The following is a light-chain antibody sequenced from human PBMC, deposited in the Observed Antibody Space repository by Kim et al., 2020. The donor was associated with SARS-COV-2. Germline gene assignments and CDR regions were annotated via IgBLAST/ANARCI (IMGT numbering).Light chain of an antibody. Sequence: EIVLTQSPGTLSLSPGERATLSCRAGQSISNNCLAWYQQKPGQAPRLLIFDASNRATGIPDRFSGSGSGTDFTLTISRLEPEDFAVYYCQQSGSSPRTFGQGTKLEI. CDR1: QSISNNC. CDR3: QQSGSSPRT. V-gene: IGKV3-20*01. J-gene: IGKJ2*02. CDR2: DAS.